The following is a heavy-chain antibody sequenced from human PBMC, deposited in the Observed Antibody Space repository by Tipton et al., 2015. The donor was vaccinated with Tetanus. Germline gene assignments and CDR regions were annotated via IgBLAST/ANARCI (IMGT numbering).Heavy chain of an antibody. CDR1: GFTLSNFR. D-gene: IGHD2-15*01. J-gene: IGHJ4*02. CDR2: ISSTSSYI. CDR3: ASGGSLDY. V-gene: IGHV3-21*01. Sequence: SLRLSCEVSGFTLSNFRMNWVRQAPGKGLEWISSISSTSSYIDYANSVKGRFTISRDNAKNSLYLQMNSLRAEDTAIYYCASGGSLDYWGQGTLVTVFS.